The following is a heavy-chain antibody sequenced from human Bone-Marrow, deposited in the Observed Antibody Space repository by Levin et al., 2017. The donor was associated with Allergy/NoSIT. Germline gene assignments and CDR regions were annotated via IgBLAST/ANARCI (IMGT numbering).Heavy chain of an antibody. J-gene: IGHJ6*02. D-gene: IGHD1-20*01. Sequence: ASVKVSCKTSANTFSNYGFSWVRQAPGQGLEWMGWISGYNGETKYAQKLQDRLSMTTDTPTGTAYLELRSLRSDDTAVYYCAVTAPLANFYYGMDFWGQGTTVTVSS. CDR2: ISGYNGET. CDR3: AVTAPLANFYYGMDF. V-gene: IGHV1-18*01. CDR1: ANTFSNYG.